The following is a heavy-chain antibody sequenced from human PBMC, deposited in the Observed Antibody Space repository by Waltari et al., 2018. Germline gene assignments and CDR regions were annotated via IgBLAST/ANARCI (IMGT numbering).Heavy chain of an antibody. CDR3: ARDKDFYATGSPLDL. CDR1: EFLFSGYW. CDR2: INGDGTST. V-gene: IGHV3-74*01. D-gene: IGHD3-10*01. J-gene: IGHJ5*02. Sequence: EVQLVESGGGLVEPGESLRLSCVAPEFLFSGYWLHWVRQVPGKGLMWVARINGDGTSTYYADFAKGRFTVSRDNANSTLNLQMSRLKVEDTGLYYCARDKDFYATGSPLDLWGHGTQVTVSS.